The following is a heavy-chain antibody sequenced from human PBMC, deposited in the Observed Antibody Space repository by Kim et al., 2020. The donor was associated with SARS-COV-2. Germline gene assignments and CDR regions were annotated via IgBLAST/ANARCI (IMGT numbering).Heavy chain of an antibody. D-gene: IGHD3-10*01. V-gene: IGHV5-10-1*01. J-gene: IGHJ4*02. Sequence: GESLKISCKGSGDSFTNYWINWVRQMPGKGLEWMGRIAPSDSYTTYILSFQGHVTISADKSIRTAFLQLSSLKASDNVMYYCARGVTIADYWCQGTLVTV. CDR3: ARGVTIADY. CDR2: IAPSDSYT. CDR1: GDSFTNYW.